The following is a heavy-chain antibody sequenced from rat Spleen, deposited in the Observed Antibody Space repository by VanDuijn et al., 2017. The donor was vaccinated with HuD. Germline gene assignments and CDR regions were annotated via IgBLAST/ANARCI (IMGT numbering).Heavy chain of an antibody. D-gene: IGHD1-9*01. J-gene: IGHJ2*01. Sequence: EVQLVESGGGLVQPGRSLKLSCAASGFTFSDYGMAWVRQAPTKGLVWVATISYGDSSGQSSTYYRDSVKGRFTISRDNAKSSLYLQMDSLRSEDTATYYCTKEPILRVYRYYFDYWGQGVMVTVSS. V-gene: IGHV5-29*01. CDR2: ISYGDSSGQSST. CDR3: TKEPILRVYRYYFDY. CDR1: GFTFSDYG.